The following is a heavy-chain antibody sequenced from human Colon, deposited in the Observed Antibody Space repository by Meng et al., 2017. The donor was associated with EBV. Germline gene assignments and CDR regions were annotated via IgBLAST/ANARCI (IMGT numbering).Heavy chain of an antibody. CDR1: GFNFNDYY. J-gene: IGHJ4*02. Sequence: LLVCGVASVKPGRSLSLSFAASGFNFNDYYMTWIRQAPGNGLEWVAFISKMGDGISYAESVRGRFTISRDSATHSLYLQMNSLRAEETAVYYCARDLGGPRDYWGQGTLVTVSS. CDR3: ARDLGGPRDY. CDR2: ISKMGDGI. D-gene: IGHD6-25*01. V-gene: IGHV3-11*01.